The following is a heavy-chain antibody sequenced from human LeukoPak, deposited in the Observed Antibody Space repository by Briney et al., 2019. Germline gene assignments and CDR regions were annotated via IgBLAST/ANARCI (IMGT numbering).Heavy chain of an antibody. CDR1: GYTFTGYY. CDR2: INPNSGGT. V-gene: IGHV1-2*02. D-gene: IGHD1-26*01. Sequence: GSVKVSCKASGYTFTGYYMHWVRQAPGQGLEWMGWINPNSGGTNYAQKFQGRVTMTRDTSISTAYMELSRLRSDDTAVYYCARGCGSYRTGSYYYYYYMDVWGKGTTVTVSS. CDR3: ARGCGSYRTGSYYYYYYMDV. J-gene: IGHJ6*03.